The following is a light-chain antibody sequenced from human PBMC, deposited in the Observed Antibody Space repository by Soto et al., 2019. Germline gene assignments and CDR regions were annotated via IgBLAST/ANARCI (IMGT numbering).Light chain of an antibody. CDR2: DAS. CDR1: QSVSRY. Sequence: EIVLTQSPATLSLSPGERATLSCRASQSVSRYLAWYQQRPGQAPRLLIYDASNRATGIPARFSGSGSGTDFTLSISSLELEDFAVYYCQQRSNWPLYTFGPGTKLEIK. V-gene: IGKV3-11*01. J-gene: IGKJ2*01. CDR3: QQRSNWPLYT.